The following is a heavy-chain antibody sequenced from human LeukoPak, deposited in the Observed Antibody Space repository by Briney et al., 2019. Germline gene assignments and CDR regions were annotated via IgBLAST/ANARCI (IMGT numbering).Heavy chain of an antibody. CDR3: ARGARDPSIAARSDYFDY. CDR2: IIPIFGTA. Sequence: SVKVSCKASGGTFSSYAISWVRQAPGQGLEWMGGIIPIFGTANYAQKFQGRVTITVDESTSTAYMELSSLRSEDTAVYYCARGARDPSIAARSDYFDYWGQGTLVTVSS. CDR1: GGTFSSYA. V-gene: IGHV1-69*01. D-gene: IGHD6-6*01. J-gene: IGHJ4*02.